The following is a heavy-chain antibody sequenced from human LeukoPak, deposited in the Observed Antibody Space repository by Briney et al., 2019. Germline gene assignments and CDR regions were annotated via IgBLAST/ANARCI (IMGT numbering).Heavy chain of an antibody. CDR3: AKVASLWSWSLTPFDY. J-gene: IGHJ4*02. CDR1: GGSFNDNY. D-gene: IGHD3-10*01. V-gene: IGHV4-34*01. CDR2: INHSGST. Sequence: SETLSLTCAVYGGSFNDNYWTWIRQPPGKGLEWIGEINHSGSTNYNPSLKSRVTISVDTSKNHFSLKLSSVSAADTAVYYCAKVASLWSWSLTPFDYWGPGTLVTVSS.